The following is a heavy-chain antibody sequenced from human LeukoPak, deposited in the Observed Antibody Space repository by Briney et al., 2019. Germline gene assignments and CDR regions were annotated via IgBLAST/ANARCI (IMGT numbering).Heavy chain of an antibody. CDR3: ARVIGSIDY. V-gene: IGHV1-8*01. J-gene: IGHJ4*02. D-gene: IGHD1-26*01. CDR2: MNPQSGYT. CDR1: GYTFTSYD. Sequence: GASVKVSCKASGYTFTSYDINWVRQATGQGLEWMGWMNPQSGYTGYAQKFQGRVTMTRDTSISTAYMELGSLRSEDTAKYYCARVIGSIDYWGQGTLVTVSS.